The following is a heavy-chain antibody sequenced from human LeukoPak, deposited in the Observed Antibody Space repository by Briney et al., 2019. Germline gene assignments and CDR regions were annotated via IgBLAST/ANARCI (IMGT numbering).Heavy chain of an antibody. CDR1: GFTFSSYG. CDR2: ISYDGSNK. V-gene: IGHV3-30*03. CDR3: AISPSGIAAAGPFDY. Sequence: GGSLRLSCAASGFTFSSYGMHWVRQAPGKGLEWVAVISYDGSNKYYADSVKGRFTISRDNSKNTLYLQMNSLRAEDAAVYYCAISPSGIAAAGPFDYWAREPWSPSPQ. J-gene: IGHJ4*02. D-gene: IGHD6-13*01.